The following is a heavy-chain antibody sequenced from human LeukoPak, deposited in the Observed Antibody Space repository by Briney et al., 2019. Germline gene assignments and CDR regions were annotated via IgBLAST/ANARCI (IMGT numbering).Heavy chain of an antibody. J-gene: IGHJ4*02. CDR1: GYNFTTYW. V-gene: IGHV5-51*01. CDR2: IYPDDSDT. CDR3: ARRPAGAAGLFFDY. D-gene: IGHD6-19*01. Sequence: GESLKISCKASGYNFTTYWIAWVRQMPGKGLECMGIIYPDDSDTRYSPSFQGQVTISADKSMNTAYLQWSSLKAPDTAMYYCARRPAGAAGLFFDYWGQGALVTVSS.